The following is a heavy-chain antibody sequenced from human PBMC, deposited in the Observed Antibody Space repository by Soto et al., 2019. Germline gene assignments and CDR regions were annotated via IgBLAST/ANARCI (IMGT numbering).Heavy chain of an antibody. Sequence: EVQLVESGGGLVQPGGSLRLSCAASGFTFSSYWMSWVRQAPGKGLEWVANIKQDGSEKYYVDSVKGRFTISRDNAKNSLYLQMNSLRAEDTAVYYCARVPDPNYYYYYCMDVWGKGTTVTVSS. CDR3: ARVPDPNYYYYYCMDV. CDR1: GFTFSSYW. V-gene: IGHV3-7*01. CDR2: IKQDGSEK. J-gene: IGHJ6*03.